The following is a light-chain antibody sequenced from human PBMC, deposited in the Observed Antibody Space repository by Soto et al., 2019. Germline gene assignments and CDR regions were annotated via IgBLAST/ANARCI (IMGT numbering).Light chain of an antibody. CDR2: DAS. CDR3: QHHSTWPPAT. CDR1: QSVSSY. V-gene: IGKV3-11*01. Sequence: EIVLTQSPATLSVSPGERATLSCRASQSVSSYLAWYQQRPGQAPRLLIYDASNRATGIPARFSGSGSGTDFTLTISSLEPADFAVYYCQHHSTWPPATFGQGTRLEIK. J-gene: IGKJ5*01.